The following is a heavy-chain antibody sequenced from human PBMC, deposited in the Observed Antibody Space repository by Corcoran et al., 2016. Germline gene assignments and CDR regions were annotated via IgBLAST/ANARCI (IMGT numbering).Heavy chain of an antibody. CDR2: LYTGAGT. CDR1: GFTVSRNY. Sequence: EVQLVESGGGLIQPGGSLRLSCAASGFTVSRNYMNWVRQAPGKGLEWVSVLYTGAGTYYADSVKGRFTISRDNSMNTLYLQMNSLRAEDTAVYYCARGAVAGTDYYHYGRDLWGQGTTVTVSS. V-gene: IGHV3-53*01. J-gene: IGHJ6*02. CDR3: ARGAVAGTDYYHYGRDL. D-gene: IGHD6-19*01.